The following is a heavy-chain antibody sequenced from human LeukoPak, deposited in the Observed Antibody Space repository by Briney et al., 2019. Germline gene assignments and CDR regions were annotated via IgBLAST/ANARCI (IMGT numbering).Heavy chain of an antibody. D-gene: IGHD3-10*01. CDR3: ARCGFGELLYGPFDY. V-gene: IGHV5-51*01. CDR2: IYPGDSDT. CDR1: GYSFASYW. J-gene: IGHJ4*02. Sequence: GETLKISCKGSGYSFASYWIGWVRQMPGKGLEWMGIIYPGDSDTRYSPSFQGQVTISADKSISTAYLQWSSLKASDTAMYYCARCGFGELLYGPFDYWGQGTLVTVSS.